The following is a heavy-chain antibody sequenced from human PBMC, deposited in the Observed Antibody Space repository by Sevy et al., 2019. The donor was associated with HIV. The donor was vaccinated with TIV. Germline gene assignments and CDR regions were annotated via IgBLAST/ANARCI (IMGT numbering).Heavy chain of an antibody. CDR3: ATGPPDGSYDYFDY. V-gene: IGHV3-21*06. CDR1: GFTFSSYS. D-gene: IGHD1-26*01. Sequence: GGSLRLSCAASGFTFSSYSMNWVRQAPGKGLEWVSSISGSSNYLYYAESLKGRFIISRDNAKNTLYLQMNSLRADDTAVYYCATGPPDGSYDYFDYWGHGTLVTVSS. J-gene: IGHJ4*01. CDR2: ISGSSNYL.